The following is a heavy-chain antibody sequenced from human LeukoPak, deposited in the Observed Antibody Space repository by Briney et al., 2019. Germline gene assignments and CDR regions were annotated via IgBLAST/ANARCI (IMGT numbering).Heavy chain of an antibody. CDR1: GSTFSSYN. D-gene: IGHD2-2*01. CDR3: ARGLSTSRGFDY. CDR2: ISISSSYI. J-gene: IGHJ4*02. V-gene: IGHV3-21*01. Sequence: GGSLRLSCAASGSTFSSYNMDWVRHAPGKGLEWVSSISISSSYIYYADSVKGRFTISRDNSKNSLYLQLNSLRAEDTAVYYCARGLSTSRGFDYWGQGTLVTVSS.